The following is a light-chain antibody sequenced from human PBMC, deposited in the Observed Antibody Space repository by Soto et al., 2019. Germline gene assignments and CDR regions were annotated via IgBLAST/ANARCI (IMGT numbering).Light chain of an antibody. Sequence: EIVLTQSPGTLSLSPGERATLSCRASQSVSSSYLAWYQQKPGQAPRLLIYGASSRATGIPDRFSGSGSGTDFPLTISRLEPEDFAVYYCQQYGSSPPAMYTFGQGTKLEIK. J-gene: IGKJ2*01. CDR3: QQYGSSPPAMYT. CDR1: QSVSSSY. V-gene: IGKV3-20*01. CDR2: GAS.